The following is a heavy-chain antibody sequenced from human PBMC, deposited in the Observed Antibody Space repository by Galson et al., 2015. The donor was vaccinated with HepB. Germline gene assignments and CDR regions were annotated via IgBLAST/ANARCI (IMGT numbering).Heavy chain of an antibody. J-gene: IGHJ6*02. D-gene: IGHD2-15*01. CDR3: TTVGFSGGSWDSDYYGMDV. V-gene: IGHV3-30*04. Sequence: SLRLSCAASGVIFSRNAMHWVRQAPGKGLEWVALISYEGHNKYYSDSVKGRFSVSRDNSKSTLYLQMNSLRDDDTAVYYCTTVGFSGGSWDSDYYGMDVWGQGTTVTVSS. CDR2: ISYEGHNK. CDR1: GVIFSRNA.